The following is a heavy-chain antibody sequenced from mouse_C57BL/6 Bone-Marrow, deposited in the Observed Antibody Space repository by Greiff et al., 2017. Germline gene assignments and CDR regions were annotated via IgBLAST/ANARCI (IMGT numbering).Heavy chain of an antibody. V-gene: IGHV14-4*01. J-gene: IGHJ2*01. Sequence: VQLQQSGAELVRPGASVKLSCTASGFTFTDDYMHWVKQRPEQGLEWIGWIDPENGDTEYASKFQGKATITADTSSITAYLQLSSLTSEDTAVYYCTTEVKDYWGRGTALTVSS. CDR2: IDPENGDT. CDR3: TTEVKDY. D-gene: IGHD2-2*01. CDR1: GFTFTDDY.